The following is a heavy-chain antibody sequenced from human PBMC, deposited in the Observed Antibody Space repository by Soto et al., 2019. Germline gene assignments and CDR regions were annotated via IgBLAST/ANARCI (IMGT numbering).Heavy chain of an antibody. Sequence: PSETLSLTCTVSGGSISSSSYYWGWIRQPPGKGLEWLGYIYYSGNTYYNPSLKSRVTISVDTSKNQFSLKLSSVTAADTAVYYCARGVTMVRGVIHTPYFDYWGQGTLVTVSS. V-gene: IGHV4-39*07. CDR2: IYYSGNT. CDR1: GGSISSSSYY. CDR3: ARGVTMVRGVIHTPYFDY. D-gene: IGHD3-10*01. J-gene: IGHJ4*02.